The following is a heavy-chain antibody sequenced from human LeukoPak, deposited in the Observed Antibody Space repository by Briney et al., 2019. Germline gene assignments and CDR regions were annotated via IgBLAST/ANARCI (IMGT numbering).Heavy chain of an antibody. CDR1: GFTFSSYG. D-gene: IGHD2-2*01. Sequence: GGSLRLSCAGSGFTFSSYGMHWVRQAPGKGLEWVAVISYDGSNKYYADSVKGRFTISRDNSKNTLYLQMNSLRAEDTAVYYCARTIVVPAATFDYWGQGTLVTVSS. J-gene: IGHJ4*02. CDR3: ARTIVVPAATFDY. V-gene: IGHV3-30*19. CDR2: ISYDGSNK.